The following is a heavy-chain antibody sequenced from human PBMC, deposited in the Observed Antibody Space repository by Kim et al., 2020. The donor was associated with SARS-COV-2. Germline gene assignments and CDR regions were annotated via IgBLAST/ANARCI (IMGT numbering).Heavy chain of an antibody. CDR2: IYNSGST. CDR3: ARDGYFRGAYYGRDPILRGVLYY. Sequence: SETLSLTCTVSGGSIASGDYYWSWIRQHPGKGLEWIGYIYNSGSTYYNPSLKSRLTISVDTSKNQFSLKLSSVTAADTAVYYCARDGYFRGAYYGRDPILRGVLYYWGLGTLVTVSS. V-gene: IGHV4-31*03. D-gene: IGHD3-10*01. J-gene: IGHJ4*02. CDR1: GGSIASGDYY.